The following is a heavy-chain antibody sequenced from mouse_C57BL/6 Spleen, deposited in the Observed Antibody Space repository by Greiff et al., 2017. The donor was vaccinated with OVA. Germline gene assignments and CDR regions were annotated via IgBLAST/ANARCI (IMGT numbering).Heavy chain of an antibody. J-gene: IGHJ2*01. CDR3: ARYNSNYRFSDY. CDR1: GYTFTDYY. V-gene: IGHV1-26*01. D-gene: IGHD2-5*01. CDR2: INPNNGGT. Sequence: EVQLQQSGPELVKPGASVKISCKASGYTFTDYYMNWVKQSHGKSLEWIGDINPNNGGTSYNQKFKGKATLTVDKSSSTAYMELRSLTSEDSAVYYCARYNSNYRFSDYWGQGTTLTVSS.